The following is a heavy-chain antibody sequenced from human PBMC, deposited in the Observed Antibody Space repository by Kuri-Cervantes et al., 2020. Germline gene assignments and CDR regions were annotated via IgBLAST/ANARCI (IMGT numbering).Heavy chain of an antibody. CDR2: MYSGGTA. V-gene: IGHV3-53*01. CDR1: GFTVSDNY. J-gene: IGHJ1*01. D-gene: IGHD3-22*01. CDR3: ARDTYDYYDSSGYQNAEYFQH. Sequence: GESLKISCAAFGFTVSDNYVSWVRQAPGKGLEWVSIMYSGGTAFYADSVKGRFTISRDNAKNSLYLQMNSLRAEDTAVYYCARDTYDYYDSSGYQNAEYFQHWGQGTLVTVSS.